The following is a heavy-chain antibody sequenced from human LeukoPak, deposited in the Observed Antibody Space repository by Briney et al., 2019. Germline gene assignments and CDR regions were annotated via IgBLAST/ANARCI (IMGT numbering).Heavy chain of an antibody. J-gene: IGHJ4*02. CDR1: GGSISSYY. Sequence: PSETPSLTCTVSGGSISSYYWSWIRQPPGKGLEWIGYIYYSGSTNYNPSLKSRVTISVDTSKNQFSLKLSSVTAADTAVYYCARALGYSRGFDYWGQGTLVTVSS. CDR2: IYYSGST. CDR3: ARALGYSRGFDY. V-gene: IGHV4-59*01. D-gene: IGHD6-13*01.